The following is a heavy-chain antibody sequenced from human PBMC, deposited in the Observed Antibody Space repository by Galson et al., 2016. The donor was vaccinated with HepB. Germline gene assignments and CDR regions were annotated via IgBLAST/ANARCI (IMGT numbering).Heavy chain of an antibody. CDR2: LSSYNGNT. J-gene: IGHJ3*02. CDR1: GYTFNNYG. CDR3: ARPQLETPVLGGAFDI. D-gene: IGHD5-24*01. V-gene: IGHV1-18*01. Sequence: SVKVSCKASGYTFNNYGISWVRQVPGQGLEWMGWLSSYNGNTYYAQKFQGRVTMTTDTSTSTAYMELRSLRSDDTAVYYCARPQLETPVLGGAFDIWGQGTMVTVSS.